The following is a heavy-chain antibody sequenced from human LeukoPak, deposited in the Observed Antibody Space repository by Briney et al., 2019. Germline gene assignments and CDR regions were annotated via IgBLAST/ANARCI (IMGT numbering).Heavy chain of an antibody. V-gene: IGHV4-59*06. CDR2: IYYSGST. CDR1: GGSISSYY. CDR3: ARDRRSGGSSVGFDY. Sequence: ASETLSLTCTVSGGSISSYYWSWIRQPPGKGLEWIGYIYYSGSTYYNPSLKSRVTISVDTSKNQFSLKLSSVTAADTAVYYCARDRRSGGSSVGFDYWGQGTLVTVSS. J-gene: IGHJ4*02. D-gene: IGHD2-15*01.